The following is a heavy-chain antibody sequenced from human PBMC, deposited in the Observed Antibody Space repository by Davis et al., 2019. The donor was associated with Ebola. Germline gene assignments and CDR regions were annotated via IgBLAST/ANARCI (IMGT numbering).Heavy chain of an antibody. CDR3: VRTTYGAPEY. CDR1: GFTFSFYS. CDR2: IDSSSNTI. D-gene: IGHD4-17*01. V-gene: IGHV3-48*04. Sequence: GESLKISCAASGFTFSFYSMTWVRQAPGKGLEWVSYIDSSSNTIYYADSVKGRFTISRDNAKSTLYLQMNSPTAEDTAVYYCVRTTYGAPEYWGQGTLVTVSS. J-gene: IGHJ4*02.